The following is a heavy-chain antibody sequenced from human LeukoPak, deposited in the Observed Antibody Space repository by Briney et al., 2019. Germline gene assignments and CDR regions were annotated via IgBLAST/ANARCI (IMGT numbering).Heavy chain of an antibody. J-gene: IGHJ4*02. CDR1: GFXFSSYA. CDR2: ITVSGGST. D-gene: IGHD7-27*01. V-gene: IGHV3-23*01. CDR3: AKANWGSGY. Sequence: GGSLRLSCAASGFXFSSYAISWVRQAPGKGLEWVSTITVSGGSTYYADSVKGRFTISRDNSKNTLDLQMNSLRAEDTAVYYCAKANWGSGYWGQGTLVTVSS.